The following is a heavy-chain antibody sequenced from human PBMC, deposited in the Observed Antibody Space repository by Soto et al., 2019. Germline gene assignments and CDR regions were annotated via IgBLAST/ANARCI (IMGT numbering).Heavy chain of an antibody. D-gene: IGHD3-9*01. CDR2: IIPIFGTA. CDR3: ARSLRYFDWLAYYFDY. J-gene: IGHJ4*02. V-gene: IGHV1-69*13. CDR1: GGTFSSYA. Sequence: SVKVSFKASGGTFSSYAISWVRQAPGQGLEWIGGIIPIFGTANYAQKFQGRVTITADESTSTAYMELSSLRSEDTAVYYCARSLRYFDWLAYYFDYWGQGTLVTVSS.